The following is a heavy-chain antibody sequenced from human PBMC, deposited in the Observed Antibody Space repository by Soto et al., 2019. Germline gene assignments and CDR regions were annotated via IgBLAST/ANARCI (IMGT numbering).Heavy chain of an antibody. Sequence: QVQLLQSGAEVKKPGSSVKVSCHASGDTFTTHTITWVRQAPGQGLEWVGRIIPLLGLTDYAQKFQGRVVITADKSTSTTYMVLTRLTFEDTALYYCARDQYFNVPTCFGYPDILGTGTSVTVSS. J-gene: IGHJ6*03. CDR2: IIPLLGLT. CDR1: GDTFTTHT. CDR3: ARDQYFNVPTCFGYPDI. V-gene: IGHV1-69*08. D-gene: IGHD3-10*02.